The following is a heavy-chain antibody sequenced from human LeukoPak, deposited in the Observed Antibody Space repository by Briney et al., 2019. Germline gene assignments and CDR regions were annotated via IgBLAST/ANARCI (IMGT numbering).Heavy chain of an antibody. Sequence: ASVKVSCKASGYTFTSYYMHWVRQAPGQGLEWMGIINPSGGSTSYAQKFQGRVTMTRDVSTSTVYMELGSLRSEDTAVYYCARGGDIRYGSGSYYLHYWGQGTLVTVSS. CDR2: INPSGGST. J-gene: IGHJ4*02. CDR1: GYTFTSYY. V-gene: IGHV1-46*01. D-gene: IGHD3-10*01. CDR3: ARGGDIRYGSGSYYLHY.